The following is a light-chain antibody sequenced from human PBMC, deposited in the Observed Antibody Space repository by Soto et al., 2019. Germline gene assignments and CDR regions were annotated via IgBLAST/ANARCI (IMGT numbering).Light chain of an antibody. Sequence: DIQMTQSPSSLSASVGDRVTFTCRASRDITNHLAWYQQKPGKVPKLLIYAASTLQSGVPSRLSGSGSGTDFTLTIGSLQPEDVATYFCLTYNSGLWTFGQGTKVEIK. J-gene: IGKJ1*01. CDR3: LTYNSGLWT. V-gene: IGKV1-27*01. CDR2: AAS. CDR1: RDITNH.